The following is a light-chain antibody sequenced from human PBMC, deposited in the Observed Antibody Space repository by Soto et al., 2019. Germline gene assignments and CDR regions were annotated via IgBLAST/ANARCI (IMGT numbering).Light chain of an antibody. CDR3: QSADSSGTVCV. Sequence: SYELTQPPSVSVSPGQTARITCSGDALPKQYAYWYQQKPGQAPVLVIYKDSERPSGIPERFSGSSSGTTVTLTISGVQAEDEADYYCQSADSSGTVCVFGTGTKLTVL. CDR1: ALPKQY. CDR2: KDS. J-gene: IGLJ1*01. V-gene: IGLV3-25*03.